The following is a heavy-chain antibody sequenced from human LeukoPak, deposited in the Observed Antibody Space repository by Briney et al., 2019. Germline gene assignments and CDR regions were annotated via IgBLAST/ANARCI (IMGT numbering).Heavy chain of an antibody. Sequence: GGSLRLSCAASGFTFSNFGINWVRQAPGKGLEWVSSISSSSSYISYADSVKGRFTVSRDNAKNSLDLQMNSLRAEDTAVYYCAIDRYSSGWYTFDYWGQGTLVTVSS. D-gene: IGHD6-19*01. CDR3: AIDRYSSGWYTFDY. CDR1: GFTFSNFG. J-gene: IGHJ4*02. V-gene: IGHV3-21*01. CDR2: ISSSSSYI.